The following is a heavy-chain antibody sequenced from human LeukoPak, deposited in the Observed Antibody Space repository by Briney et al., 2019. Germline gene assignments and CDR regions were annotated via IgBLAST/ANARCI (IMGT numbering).Heavy chain of an antibody. J-gene: IGHJ4*02. Sequence: ASVKVSCTASGYSFTDYYMHWVRQAPGQGLEWMGRINPKRGGTNYAQKFQGRATLTRDTSISTAHMELSRLTSDDTAVYYCALLWFGELWTKDYWGQGTLVTVSS. V-gene: IGHV1-2*06. CDR3: ALLWFGELWTKDY. CDR1: GYSFTDYY. CDR2: INPKRGGT. D-gene: IGHD3-10*01.